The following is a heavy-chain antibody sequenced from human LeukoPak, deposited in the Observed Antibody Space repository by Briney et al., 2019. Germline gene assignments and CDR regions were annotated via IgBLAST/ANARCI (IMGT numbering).Heavy chain of an antibody. D-gene: IGHD3-10*01. CDR2: IYHSGST. V-gene: IGHV4-38-2*02. Sequence: SETLSLTCTVSGYSISSGYYWGWIRQPPGKGLEWIGSIYHSGSTYYNPSLKSRVTISVDTSKNQFSLKLSSVTAADTAVYYCARTFEAFDIWGQGTMVTVSS. CDR1: GYSISSGYY. J-gene: IGHJ3*02. CDR3: ARTFEAFDI.